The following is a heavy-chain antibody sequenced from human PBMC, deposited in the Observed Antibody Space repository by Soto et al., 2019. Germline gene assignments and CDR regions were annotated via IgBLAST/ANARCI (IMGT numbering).Heavy chain of an antibody. Sequence: QVQLVQSGAEVKKPGSSVKVSCKASGGTFRSYSISWVRQAPGQGLEWMGGIIPIFDITNYAQKFQGRVTITADESTSTAYRELSSLGFHDTAVYYCARPEEGGYSSNHHYYYAWDVWGHGTTVTV. D-gene: IGHD3-22*01. V-gene: IGHV1-69*01. CDR1: GGTFRSYS. J-gene: IGHJ6*02. CDR3: ARPEEGGYSSNHHYYYAWDV. CDR2: IIPIFDIT.